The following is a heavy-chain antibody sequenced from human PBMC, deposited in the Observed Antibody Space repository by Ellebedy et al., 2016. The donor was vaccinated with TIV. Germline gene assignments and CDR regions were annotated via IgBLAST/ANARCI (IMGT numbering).Heavy chain of an antibody. V-gene: IGHV3-53*01. CDR1: GFTVSNNY. Sequence: PGGSLRLSCAASGFTVSNNYMSWVRPAPGKGLEWVSVIYSGGVTVYADSVKGRFTISRDNSKNTVYLQMNSLRVEDTAMYYCARSPYDAWFHWGQGTLVTVSS. D-gene: IGHD3-10*01. CDR2: IYSGGVT. J-gene: IGHJ4*02. CDR3: ARSPYDAWFH.